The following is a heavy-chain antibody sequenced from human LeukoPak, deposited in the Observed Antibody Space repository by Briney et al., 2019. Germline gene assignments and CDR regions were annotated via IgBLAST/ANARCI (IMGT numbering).Heavy chain of an antibody. J-gene: IGHJ4*02. CDR2: IYYSGST. D-gene: IGHD1-26*01. V-gene: IGHV4-39*07. CDR1: GGSISSSDFY. CDR3: TRESGAFSPFGF. Sequence: SETLSLTCTVSGGSISSSDFYWGWIRQPPGKGLEWIGSIYYSGSTYYNPSLESRVNMSIDKSKNQLSLELTSVTAADTAIYYCTRESGAFSPFGFWGQGTLVTVSS.